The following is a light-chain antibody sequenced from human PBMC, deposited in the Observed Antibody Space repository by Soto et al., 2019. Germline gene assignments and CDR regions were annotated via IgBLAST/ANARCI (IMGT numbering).Light chain of an antibody. CDR1: QSVSKS. V-gene: IGKV3-11*01. CDR3: QQRASWPLLT. Sequence: DIVLTQSPATLSLSPGERASLSCRASQSVSKSLAWYQQKPGQPPRLLIYDASTRATGIPARFTGSGSGTDCTLAISSLEPEDFAVYYGQQRASWPLLTFGGGTKVEIK. CDR2: DAS. J-gene: IGKJ4*01.